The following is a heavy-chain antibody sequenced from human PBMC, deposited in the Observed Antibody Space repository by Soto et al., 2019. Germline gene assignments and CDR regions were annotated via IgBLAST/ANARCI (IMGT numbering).Heavy chain of an antibody. CDR1: GGTFSSYA. CDR2: IIPIFGTA. CDR3: AREAVRGADACDI. D-gene: IGHD3-10*01. Sequence: QVQLVQSGAEVKKPGSSVKVSCKASGGTFSSYAISWVRQAPGQGLEWMGGIIPIFGTANYAQKFQGRVTITADESTSPAYLELSSFRSEDTAVYYCAREAVRGADACDIWGQGTMVTVSS. V-gene: IGHV1-69*12. J-gene: IGHJ3*02.